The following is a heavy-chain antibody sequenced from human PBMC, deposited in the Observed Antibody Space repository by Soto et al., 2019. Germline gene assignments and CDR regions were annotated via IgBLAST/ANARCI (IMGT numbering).Heavy chain of an antibody. V-gene: IGHV1-3*04. J-gene: IGHJ6*02. CDR3: ARGGGGCGYRPICYRYYGLDV. CDR2: INIGSGNT. Sequence: ASVKVSCKASGYDFSSYAMHWVRQAPGQRLEWMGWINIGSGNTEYSQNFQDRITITRDTSSSTVYMELNSLKSEDTAVYYCARGGGGCGYRPICYRYYGLDVWGQGTTVTVSS. CDR1: GYDFSSYA. D-gene: IGHD5-12*01.